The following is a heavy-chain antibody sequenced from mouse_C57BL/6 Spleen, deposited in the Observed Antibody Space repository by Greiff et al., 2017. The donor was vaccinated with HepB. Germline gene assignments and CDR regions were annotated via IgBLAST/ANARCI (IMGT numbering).Heavy chain of an antibody. J-gene: IGHJ1*03. V-gene: IGHV1-18*01. CDR1: GYTFTDYN. CDR3: ARPLRPDWYFDV. CDR2: INPNNGGT. Sequence: VQLQQSGPELVKPGASVKIPCKASGYTFTDYNMAWVKQSHGKSLEWIGDINPNNGGTIYTQKFKGKATLTVDKSSSTAYMELRSLTSEDTAVYYCARPLRPDWYFDVWGTGTTVTVSS. D-gene: IGHD2-4*01.